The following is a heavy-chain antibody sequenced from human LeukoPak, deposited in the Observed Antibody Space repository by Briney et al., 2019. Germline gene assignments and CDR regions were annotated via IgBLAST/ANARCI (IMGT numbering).Heavy chain of an antibody. Sequence: ASVKVSCKASGYTFTGYFIHWERQAPGQGLEWMGWINPNSGGTNFAQKFQGRVTVTGDTSISTVYMEVSRLRSDDTAIYYCARGRGFSGYDPFDYWGQGTLVTVSS. J-gene: IGHJ4*02. CDR2: INPNSGGT. V-gene: IGHV1-2*02. D-gene: IGHD5-12*01. CDR3: ARGRGFSGYDPFDY. CDR1: GYTFTGYF.